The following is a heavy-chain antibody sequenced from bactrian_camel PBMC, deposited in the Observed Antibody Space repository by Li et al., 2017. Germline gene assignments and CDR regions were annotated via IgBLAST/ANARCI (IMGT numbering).Heavy chain of an antibody. CDR1: GHSRGSNC. V-gene: IGHV3S53*01. CDR2: IDSFLDA. Sequence: HVQLVESGGGSVQAGGSLRLSCKVSGHSRGSNCVGWYRLPPGRALAEREGVAAIDSFLDADYADFAKGRFTISRDNDKNTVDLQMNSLKSEDTALYFCARETWSTALYWGQGTQVTVS. CDR3: ARETWSTALY. J-gene: IGHJ4*01. D-gene: IGHD6*01.